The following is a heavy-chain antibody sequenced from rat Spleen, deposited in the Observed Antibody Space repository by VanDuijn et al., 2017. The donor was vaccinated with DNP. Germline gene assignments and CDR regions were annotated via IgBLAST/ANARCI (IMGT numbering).Heavy chain of an antibody. D-gene: IGHD1-11*01. V-gene: IGHV5-25*01. J-gene: IGHJ2*01. CDR1: GFTFSNYD. CDR2: ISTSGGST. CDR3: GSLYGGYSDSFDY. Sequence: EVQLVESGGGLVQPGRSLKLSCAASGFTFSNYDMAWVRQAPTTGLEWVASISTSGGSTYYRDSVKGRFTVSRDNAKSILYLQMDSLRSEDTATYYCGSLYGGYSDSFDYWGQGVMVTVSS.